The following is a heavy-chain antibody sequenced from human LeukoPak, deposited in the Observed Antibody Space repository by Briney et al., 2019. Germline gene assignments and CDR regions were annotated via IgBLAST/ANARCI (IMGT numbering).Heavy chain of an antibody. CDR3: ARDSSTQILLAWLLKDFDY. CDR1: GFTFSSYS. D-gene: IGHD3-3*01. Sequence: AGGSLRLSCAASGFTFSSYSMNWVRQAPGKGLEWVSSISSSSSYIYYADSVKGRFTISRDNAKNSLYLQMNSLRAEDTAVYYCARDSSTQILLAWLLKDFDYWGPGTLVTVSS. CDR2: ISSSSSYI. V-gene: IGHV3-21*01. J-gene: IGHJ4*02.